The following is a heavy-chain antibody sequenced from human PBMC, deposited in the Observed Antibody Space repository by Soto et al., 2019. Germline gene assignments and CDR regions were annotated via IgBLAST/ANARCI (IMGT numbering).Heavy chain of an antibody. CDR3: ARGFPTVVTVDY. J-gene: IGHJ4*02. CDR1: GGSISSASYY. V-gene: IGHV4-39*01. D-gene: IGHD4-17*01. Sequence: SQTLSLTCTVSGGSISSASYYWGWIRQPPGKGLEWIGSIHHSGSTYYNSPLKSRVTISVDTSKNQFSLKLSSVTAADTAVYYCARGFPTVVTVDYWGQGTLVTVSS. CDR2: IHHSGST.